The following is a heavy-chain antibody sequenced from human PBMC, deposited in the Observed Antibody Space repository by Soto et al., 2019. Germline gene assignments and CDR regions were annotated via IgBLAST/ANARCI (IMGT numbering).Heavy chain of an antibody. CDR3: ARSRDGYSFYFYYDTD. J-gene: IGHJ6*01. CDR1: GFIFTSYG. V-gene: IGHV3-30*03. D-gene: IGHD4-4*01. Sequence: PGGSLRLSSAASGFIFTSYGMHWVRQAPGKGLEWMALILHDGSAEYYADSVKGRFTISRDNSKNTLYLQMNSLTAEDTAVYYCARSRDGYSFYFYYDTD. CDR2: ILHDGSAE.